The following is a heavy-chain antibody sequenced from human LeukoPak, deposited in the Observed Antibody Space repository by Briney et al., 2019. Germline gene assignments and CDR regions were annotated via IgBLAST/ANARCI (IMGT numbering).Heavy chain of an antibody. V-gene: IGHV3-21*01. Sequence: KPGGSLRLSCAASGFTLSTYSMNWVRQAPGKGLEWVSSISSTSSYIYYADSVKGRFTISRDNAKNSLYLQMNSLRAEDTAVYYCAREDAFDIWGQGTMVTVSS. J-gene: IGHJ3*02. CDR2: ISSTSSYI. CDR3: AREDAFDI. CDR1: GFTLSTYS.